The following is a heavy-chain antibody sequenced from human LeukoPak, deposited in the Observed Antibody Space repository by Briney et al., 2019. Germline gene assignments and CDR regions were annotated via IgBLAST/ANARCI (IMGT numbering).Heavy chain of an antibody. J-gene: IGHJ4*02. CDR3: ARKRYGDYDF. D-gene: IGHD4-17*01. V-gene: IGHV3-7*01. CDR2: IKQDGSDK. CDR1: GFTFNSYW. Sequence: GGPLRLSCAGSGFTFNSYWMRWVRQAPGKGVEWVANIKQDGSDKYYVHSVRGRFTISRDNAKNSLFLQMNSLRAEDTAVYYCARKRYGDYDFWGQGTLVTVSS.